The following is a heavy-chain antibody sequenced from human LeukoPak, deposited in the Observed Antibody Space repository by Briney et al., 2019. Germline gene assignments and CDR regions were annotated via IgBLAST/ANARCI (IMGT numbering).Heavy chain of an antibody. V-gene: IGHV1-69*06. Sequence: SVKVSCKASGGTFSSYAISWVRQAPGQGLEWMGGIIPIFGTANYAQKFQGRVTITADKSTSTAYMELSSLRSEDTAVYYCARARLSSGWYSTADYYYYMDVWGKGTTVTVSS. CDR1: GGTFSSYA. CDR2: IIPIFGTA. J-gene: IGHJ6*03. D-gene: IGHD6-19*01. CDR3: ARARLSSGWYSTADYYYYMDV.